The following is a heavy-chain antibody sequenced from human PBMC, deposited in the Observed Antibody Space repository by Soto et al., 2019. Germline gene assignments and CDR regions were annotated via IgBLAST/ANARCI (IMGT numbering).Heavy chain of an antibody. D-gene: IGHD3-10*01. CDR3: ARTRGKWRGGLDVDY. CDR1: GFPLTASGMC. J-gene: IGHJ4*02. Sequence: SGHPLAHPPQPLTLPCYLSGFPLTASGMCVSWLRLPPGKALEWLALIDWEDDKYYSTSLETRLSISRDTSKHQVVLTLTNVDPMDTATYYCARTRGKWRGGLDVDYWGQGILVTVSS. V-gene: IGHV2-70*01. CDR2: IDWEDDK.